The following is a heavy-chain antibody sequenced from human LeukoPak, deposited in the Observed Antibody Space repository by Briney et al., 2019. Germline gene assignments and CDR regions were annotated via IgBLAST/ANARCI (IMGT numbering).Heavy chain of an antibody. V-gene: IGHV4-59*01. Sequence: PSETLSLTCTVSGGSISSYYWSWIRQPPGKGLEWIGYIYYSGSTNYNPSLKSRVTISVDTSKNQFSLKLSSVTAADTAVYYCAREAAAGGVSFDYWGQGTLVTVSS. D-gene: IGHD6-13*01. CDR2: IYYSGST. CDR1: GGSISSYY. CDR3: AREAAAGGVSFDY. J-gene: IGHJ4*02.